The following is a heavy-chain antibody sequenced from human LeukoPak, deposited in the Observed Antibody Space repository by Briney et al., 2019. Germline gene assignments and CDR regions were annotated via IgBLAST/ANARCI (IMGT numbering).Heavy chain of an antibody. CDR3: ARVGAVAKSGGIDY. CDR1: GYSISSGYY. V-gene: IGHV4-38-2*02. CDR2: IYRSGST. J-gene: IGHJ4*02. D-gene: IGHD6-19*01. Sequence: PSETLSLTCTVSGYSISSGYYWGWIRQPPGKGLEWIGSIYRSGSTYYNPSLKSRVTISVDTSKNQFSLKLSSVTAADTAVYYCARVGAVAKSGGIDYWGQGILVTVSS.